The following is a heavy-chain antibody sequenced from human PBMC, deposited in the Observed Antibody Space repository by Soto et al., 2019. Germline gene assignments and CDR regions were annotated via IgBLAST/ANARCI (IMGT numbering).Heavy chain of an antibody. CDR3: ARVRDSFGLDV. D-gene: IGHD2-15*01. CDR1: GGSFRGYF. CDR2: INHSGIT. V-gene: IGHV4-34*10. J-gene: IGHJ6*02. Sequence: SETLSLTCAVYGGSFRGYFWSWIRQPPGKGLEWIGEINHSGITSYSPSLGSRVTTSVDTPKNQFSLRLRSVTAADTAIYYCARVRDSFGLDVWGQGTTVTVSS.